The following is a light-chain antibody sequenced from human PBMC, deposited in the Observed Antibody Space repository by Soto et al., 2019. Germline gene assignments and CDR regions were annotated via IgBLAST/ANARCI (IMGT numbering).Light chain of an antibody. Sequence: EIVLTQSPATLSLSPGERATLSCRASQSVRSYLAWYQQKPGQAPRPLIHDASNRATGIPARFSGSGSGTDFTLTVSSLQSEDFAVYYCQQYNNWPETFGQGTKVEIK. CDR3: QQYNNWPET. CDR2: DAS. CDR1: QSVRSY. J-gene: IGKJ1*01. V-gene: IGKV3-11*01.